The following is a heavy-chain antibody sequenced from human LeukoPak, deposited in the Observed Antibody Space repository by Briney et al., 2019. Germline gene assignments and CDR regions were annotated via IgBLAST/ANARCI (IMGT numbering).Heavy chain of an antibody. CDR3: ASSITMVRGVPRLFQH. D-gene: IGHD3-10*01. CDR1: GLTFTSYT. CDR2: IIPILGIA. J-gene: IGHJ1*01. V-gene: IGHV1-69*02. Sequence: SVKVSCKASGLTFTSYTISWVRQAPGPGLEWMGRIIPILGIANYAQKFQGRVTITADKSTSTAYLELSSVRSEDTAVYYCASSITMVRGVPRLFQHWGQGTPVTVSS.